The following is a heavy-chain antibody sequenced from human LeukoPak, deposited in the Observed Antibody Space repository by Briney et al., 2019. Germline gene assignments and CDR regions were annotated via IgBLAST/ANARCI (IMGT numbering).Heavy chain of an antibody. V-gene: IGHV3-23*01. Sequence: PGGSLRLSCAASGFTFSSYAMTWVCQAPGKGLEWVSIISGSGSSSSYTDSVKGRFTISRDNSQSTLYLQIISLRAEDTAVYFCAKARNYGFLSVDFDSWGQGTLVAVSS. CDR3: AKARNYGFLSVDFDS. CDR1: GFTFSSYA. D-gene: IGHD3-16*01. CDR2: ISGSGSSS. J-gene: IGHJ4*02.